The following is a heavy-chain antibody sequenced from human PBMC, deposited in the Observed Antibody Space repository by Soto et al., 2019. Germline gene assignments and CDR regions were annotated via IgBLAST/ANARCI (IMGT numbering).Heavy chain of an antibody. D-gene: IGHD3-22*01. CDR1: GFTFSNAW. CDR2: IKSKTDGGTT. V-gene: IGHV3-15*01. CDR3: TTDRTAYYDSSGYSRDY. J-gene: IGHJ4*02. Sequence: GGSLRLSCAASGFTFSNAWMSWVRQAPGKGLKWVGRIKSKTDGGTTDYAAPVKGRFTISRDDSKNTLYLQMNSLKTEDTAVYYCTTDRTAYYDSSGYSRDYWGQGTLVTVSS.